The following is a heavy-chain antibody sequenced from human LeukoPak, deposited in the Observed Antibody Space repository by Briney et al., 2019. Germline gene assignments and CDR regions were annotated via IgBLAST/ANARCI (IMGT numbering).Heavy chain of an antibody. CDR2: IISSGTTI. V-gene: IGHV3-11*04. D-gene: IGHD3-22*01. CDR1: GFTFNDYY. CDR3: ARHSSGWSFDY. J-gene: IGHJ4*02. Sequence: EGSLRLSCAASGFTFNDYYMSWIRQAPGKGLEWLSYIISSGTTIYYADSVKGRFTVSRDNAKNSLYLQMNSLRAEDTAVYYCARHSSGWSFDYWGQGTLVTVSS.